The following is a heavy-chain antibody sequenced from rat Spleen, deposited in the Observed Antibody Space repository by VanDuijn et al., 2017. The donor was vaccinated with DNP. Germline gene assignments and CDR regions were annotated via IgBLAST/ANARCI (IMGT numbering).Heavy chain of an antibody. CDR3: AKEHHGYNYHYYYAMDA. CDR2: INTDSGST. D-gene: IGHD1-4*01. V-gene: IGHV5-58*01. CDR1: GSTLHGYW. J-gene: IGHJ4*01. Sequence: EVQLVETGGGLVPPGKSLKLSRVASGSTLHGYWMFWIRQAPGKGLERLASINTDSGSTYYPGSVKGRFTISRYNAEDTVYLQMNSLRSEDTATYYCAKEHHGYNYHYYYAMDAWGQGTSVTVSS.